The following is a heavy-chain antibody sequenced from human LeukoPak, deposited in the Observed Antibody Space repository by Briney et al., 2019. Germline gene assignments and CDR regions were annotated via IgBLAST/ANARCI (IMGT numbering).Heavy chain of an antibody. CDR3: AKDYCGGDCYSGWYLDL. D-gene: IGHD2-21*02. Sequence: GGSLRLSCAASGFTFDDYAMHWVRHAPGKGLEWVSGISYNSDTIAYADSVKGRFTISRDNAKNSLYLQMNSLRAEDTALYYCAKDYCGGDCYSGWYLDLWGRGTLVTVSS. J-gene: IGHJ2*01. CDR2: ISYNSDTI. CDR1: GFTFDDYA. V-gene: IGHV3-9*01.